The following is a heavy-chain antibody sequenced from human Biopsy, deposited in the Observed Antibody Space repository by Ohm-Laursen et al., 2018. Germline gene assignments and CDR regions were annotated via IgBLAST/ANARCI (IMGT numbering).Heavy chain of an antibody. CDR1: GYTFIDHY. J-gene: IGHJ6*02. Sequence: ASVKVSCKASGYTFIDHYIHWVRQAPGQGLEWMGWVNPNNGDKKFAPDFQGRLTMTRDKSISTAYMELIRLRSDGTAVYYCARGPLGPLLEWLLFQTSIDVWGQGTTVTVSS. CDR3: ARGPLGPLLEWLLFQTSIDV. CDR2: VNPNNGDK. V-gene: IGHV1-2*07. D-gene: IGHD3-3*01.